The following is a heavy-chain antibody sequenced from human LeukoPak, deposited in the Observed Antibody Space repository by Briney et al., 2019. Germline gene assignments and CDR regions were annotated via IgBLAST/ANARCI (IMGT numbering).Heavy chain of an antibody. J-gene: IGHJ4*02. CDR2: IRSKAYGGTT. Sequence: GGSLRLSFAASGFTFSDYYMSWFRQAPGKGLEWVGFIRSKAYGGTTEYAASVKGRFTISRDDSKSIAYLQMNSLKTEDTAVYYCTRGSRGDYWGQGTLVTVSS. CDR1: GFTFSDYY. CDR3: TRGSRGDY. D-gene: IGHD6-13*01. V-gene: IGHV3-49*03.